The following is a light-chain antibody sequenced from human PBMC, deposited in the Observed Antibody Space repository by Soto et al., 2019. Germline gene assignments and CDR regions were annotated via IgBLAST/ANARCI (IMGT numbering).Light chain of an antibody. CDR2: CTS. Sequence: VLTQSPGTLSLSPGERATLSCRTSQSVNGNYLAGYQQKPGQAPRLLIYCTSSRATGIPDRFSGSVSGTDFTLTIRRLEPEDFAVYYCQQCGSLPGTFGQGTNVDIK. J-gene: IGKJ1*01. CDR1: QSVNGNY. CDR3: QQCGSLPGT. V-gene: IGKV3-20*01.